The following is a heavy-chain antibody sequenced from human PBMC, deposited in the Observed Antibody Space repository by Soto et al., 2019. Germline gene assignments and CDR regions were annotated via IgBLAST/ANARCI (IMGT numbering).Heavy chain of an antibody. V-gene: IGHV3-53*01. CDR3: ASGSGHSYPDHCDY. D-gene: IGHD5-18*01. CDR2: IYSGGSP. Sequence: EVQLVDSGGGLIQPGWSLRLSCAASGVTVSSHYMSWVRQAPGKGLEWVSVIYSGGSPYYADSVNGRFTISRDNSKNTLYLHMNSLRAEDTAVYYCASGSGHSYPDHCDYCGQGTLVTVSS. J-gene: IGHJ4*02. CDR1: GVTVSSHY.